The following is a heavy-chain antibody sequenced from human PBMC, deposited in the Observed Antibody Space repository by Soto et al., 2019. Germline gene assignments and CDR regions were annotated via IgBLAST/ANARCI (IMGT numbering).Heavy chain of an antibody. Sequence: GGSLRLSCAASGFTFSSYAMSWVRQAPGKGLEWVSTISGSGDSTYYADSVQGRLTISRDNSKNTLYLQMNSLRAEDTAVYYCAKGVPGIAVAGTGYFQHWGQGTLVTVSS. CDR1: GFTFSSYA. J-gene: IGHJ1*01. D-gene: IGHD6-19*01. CDR3: AKGVPGIAVAGTGYFQH. CDR2: ISGSGDST. V-gene: IGHV3-23*01.